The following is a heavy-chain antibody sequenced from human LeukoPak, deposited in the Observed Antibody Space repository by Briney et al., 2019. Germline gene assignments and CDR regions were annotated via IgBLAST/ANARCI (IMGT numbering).Heavy chain of an antibody. Sequence: SETLSLTCTVSGGSISSYYWSWIRQPAGKGLEWIGRIYTSGCTNYNPSRESRVTMSVDTSKNQFSLKLSSVTAADTAVYYCARAGTPYCSSTSCYHCYYYYMDVWGKGTTVTVSS. D-gene: IGHD2-2*01. V-gene: IGHV4-4*07. CDR3: ARAGTPYCSSTSCYHCYYYYMDV. J-gene: IGHJ6*03. CDR1: GGSISSYY. CDR2: IYTSGCT.